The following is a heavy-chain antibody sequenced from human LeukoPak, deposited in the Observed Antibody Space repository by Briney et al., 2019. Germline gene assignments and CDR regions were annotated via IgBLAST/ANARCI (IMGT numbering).Heavy chain of an antibody. V-gene: IGHV1-2*02. D-gene: IGHD2-8*02. Sequence: ASVKVSCKASGYTFTGYYMHWVRQAPGQGLEWMGWINPDSRVTNYAQKFQGRVTLTRDTSISTVYIELSRLTSDDTALYYCARVVRRGWFIADYWGQGTLVTVSS. CDR1: GYTFTGYY. J-gene: IGHJ4*02. CDR2: INPDSRVT. CDR3: ARVVRRGWFIADY.